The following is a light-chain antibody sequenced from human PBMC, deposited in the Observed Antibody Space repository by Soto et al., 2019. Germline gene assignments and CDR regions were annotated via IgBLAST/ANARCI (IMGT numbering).Light chain of an antibody. CDR1: QSVSAY. V-gene: IGKV3-11*01. CDR3: QQRSNRPPIT. J-gene: IGKJ5*01. Sequence: EIVFTQAPATLYLSPGERATLTCRASQSVSAYLVWYQQRHGQAPRLLIYDASHRADGIPARFSSGGFGTNLILIISSLEPEDASAYYYQQRSNRPPITFGQGTRLEI. CDR2: DAS.